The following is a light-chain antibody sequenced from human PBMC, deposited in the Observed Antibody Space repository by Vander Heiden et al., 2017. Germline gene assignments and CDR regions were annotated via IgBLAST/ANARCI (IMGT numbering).Light chain of an antibody. CDR1: QSVSGRY. CDR3: QQYGGSPLT. J-gene: IGKJ4*01. V-gene: IGKV3-20*01. Sequence: DTVLTPSPGTLSLSPGERATLSCRASQSVSGRYLAWYQQKPGQAPRLLIYGASSRATGIPDRFSGSGSGTDFTLTISTLEPEDFAVYYCQQYGGSPLTFGGGTKVEIK. CDR2: GAS.